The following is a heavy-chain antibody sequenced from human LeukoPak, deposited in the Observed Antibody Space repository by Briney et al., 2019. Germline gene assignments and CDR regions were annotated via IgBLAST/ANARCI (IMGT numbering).Heavy chain of an antibody. Sequence: PSETLSLTCTVSGGSISSGDYYWSWIRQPPGKGLEWIGYIYYSGSTYYNPSLKSRVTMSVDTSKNQFSLKLSSVTAVDTAVYYCARTQSGSYYVFDYWGQGTLVTVSS. D-gene: IGHD1-26*01. CDR2: IYYSGST. CDR1: GGSISSGDYY. V-gene: IGHV4-30-4*08. J-gene: IGHJ4*02. CDR3: ARTQSGSYYVFDY.